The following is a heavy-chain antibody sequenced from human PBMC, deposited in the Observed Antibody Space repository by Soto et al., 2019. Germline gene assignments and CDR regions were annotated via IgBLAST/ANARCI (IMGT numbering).Heavy chain of an antibody. D-gene: IGHD4-17*01. CDR1: GFTFSSYG. CDR3: ARGRATVTTSAKNWFDP. CDR2: IWYDGSNK. V-gene: IGHV3-33*01. J-gene: IGHJ5*02. Sequence: VQLVESGGGVVQPGRSLRLSCAASGFTFSSYGMHWVRQAPGKGLEWVAVIWYDGSNKYYADSVKGRFTISRDNSKNTLYLQMNSLRAEDTAVYYCARGRATVTTSAKNWFDPWGQGTLVTVSS.